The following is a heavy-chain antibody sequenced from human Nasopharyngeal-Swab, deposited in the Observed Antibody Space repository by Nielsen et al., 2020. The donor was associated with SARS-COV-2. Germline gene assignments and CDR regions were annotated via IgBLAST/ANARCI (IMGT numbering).Heavy chain of an antibody. Sequence: SLKVSCKAFGGTFSSYAISWVRQAPGQGLEWMGGIIPIFGTANYAQKFQGRVTITADESTSTAYMELSSLRSEDTAVYYCARDQNPRPDYDFWSGHIYGMDVWGQGTTVTVSS. CDR3: ARDQNPRPDYDFWSGHIYGMDV. CDR2: IIPIFGTA. CDR1: GGTFSSYA. V-gene: IGHV1-69*13. D-gene: IGHD3-3*01. J-gene: IGHJ6*02.